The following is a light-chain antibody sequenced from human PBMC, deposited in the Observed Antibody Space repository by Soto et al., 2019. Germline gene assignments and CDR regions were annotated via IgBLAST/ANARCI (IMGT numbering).Light chain of an antibody. V-gene: IGLV2-11*01. Sequence: QSVLTQPRSVSGSPGQSVTISCTGTSSDVGGYNYVSWYQQHPGKAPKLMIYDVSKRPSGVPDRFSGSKSGNTASLTISGLQAEDEADYYCCSYAGSYSYVVGTVTKLTVL. CDR3: CSYAGSYSYV. CDR2: DVS. CDR1: SSDVGGYNY. J-gene: IGLJ1*01.